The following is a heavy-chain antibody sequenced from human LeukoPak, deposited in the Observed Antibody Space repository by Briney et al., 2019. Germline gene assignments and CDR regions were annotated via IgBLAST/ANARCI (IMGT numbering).Heavy chain of an antibody. J-gene: IGHJ4*02. D-gene: IGHD4-17*01. CDR3: ARDQDGALDY. V-gene: IGHV3-7*01. CDR1: GFTFSNYW. CDR2: IKQDGVEK. Sequence: GGSLRLSCAASGFTFSNYWMAWVRQSPGKGLEWVANIKQDGVEKNYVDSVRGRFTISRDNAKSSLFLQMSSLRVDDTAVYYCARDQDGALDYWGQGSLVTVSS.